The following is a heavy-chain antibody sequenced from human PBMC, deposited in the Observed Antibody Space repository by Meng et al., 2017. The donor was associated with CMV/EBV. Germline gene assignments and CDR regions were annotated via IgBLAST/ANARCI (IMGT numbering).Heavy chain of an antibody. D-gene: IGHD3-10*01. Sequence: SETLSLTCTVSGGSISGYYWSWIRQPPGKGLEWIGEINHSGSTNYNPSLKSRVTISVDTSKNQFSLKLSSVTAADTAVYYCARGRGPGSMVRHVGLYYYGMDVWGQGTTVTVSS. V-gene: IGHV4-34*01. J-gene: IGHJ6*02. CDR3: ARGRGPGSMVRHVGLYYYGMDV. CDR1: GGSISGYY. CDR2: INHSGST.